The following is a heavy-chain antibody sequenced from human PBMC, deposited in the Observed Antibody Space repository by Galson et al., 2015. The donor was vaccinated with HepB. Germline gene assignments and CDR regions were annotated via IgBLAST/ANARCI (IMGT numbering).Heavy chain of an antibody. D-gene: IGHD2/OR15-2a*01. Sequence: QSGAEVKKSGESLKISCKGSGYYFPTWWIGWVRQRPGKGLEWMGIIFPDDSDTRYSPSFQGQVTMSADRSINTAYLQWSSLKASDTAMYYCARRRFDSSTTYNFDYWGPGTLVTVSS. V-gene: IGHV5-51*03. CDR3: ARRRFDSSTTYNFDY. CDR2: IFPDDSDT. J-gene: IGHJ4*02. CDR1: GYYFPTWW.